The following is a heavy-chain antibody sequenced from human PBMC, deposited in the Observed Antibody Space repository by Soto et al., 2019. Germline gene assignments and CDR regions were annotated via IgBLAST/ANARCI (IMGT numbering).Heavy chain of an antibody. CDR1: GFTFSSYA. D-gene: IGHD2-8*01. CDR2: ISSNGGST. CDR3: VKDLFPYCTNGVCQIDY. J-gene: IGHJ4*02. V-gene: IGHV3-64D*08. Sequence: GSLRLSCSASGFTFSSYAMHWVRQAPGKGLEYVSAISSNGGSTYYADSVKGRFTISRDNSKNTLYLQMSSLRAEDTAVYYCVKDLFPYCTNGVCQIDYWGQGTLVTVSS.